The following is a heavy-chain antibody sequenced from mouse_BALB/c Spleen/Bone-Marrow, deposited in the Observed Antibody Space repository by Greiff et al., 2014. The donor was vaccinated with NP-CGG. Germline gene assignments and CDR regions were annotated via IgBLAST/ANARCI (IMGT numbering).Heavy chain of an antibody. Sequence: EVKLVESGGGLVQPGGSLKLSCAASGFDFSRYWMSWVRQAPGKGLEWIGETNPDSSTINYTPSLKDKFIISRDNAKNTLYLQMSKVRSEDTALYYCARRGGYFAYWGQGTLVTVSA. V-gene: IGHV4-1*02. D-gene: IGHD2-2*01. CDR3: ARRGGYFAY. CDR1: GFDFSRYW. CDR2: TNPDSSTI. J-gene: IGHJ3*01.